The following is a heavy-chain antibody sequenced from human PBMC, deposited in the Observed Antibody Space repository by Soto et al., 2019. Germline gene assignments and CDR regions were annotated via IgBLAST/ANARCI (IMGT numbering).Heavy chain of an antibody. V-gene: IGHV4-34*01. D-gene: IGHD3-22*01. CDR3: ARGSFRADSSGYYYWTFDY. CDR2: INHSGST. CDR1: GGSFTDYY. J-gene: IGHJ4*01. Sequence: SETLSLTCAVYGGSFTDYYCSWIRQPPGKGLEWIGEINHSGSTKYNPSLKSRVTISIDTSKNHFSLKLSSVTAADTAVYYCARGSFRADSSGYYYWTFDYWGQGTLVTVSS.